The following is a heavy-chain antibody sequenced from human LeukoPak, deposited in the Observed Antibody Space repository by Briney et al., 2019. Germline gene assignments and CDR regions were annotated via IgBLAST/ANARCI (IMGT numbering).Heavy chain of an antibody. V-gene: IGHV3-74*01. D-gene: IGHD5-24*01. CDR2: INADGSIR. J-gene: IGHJ3*02. Sequence: QPGGSLRLSCVASDXTIAHTWLDWVRQDPGEGQVWVSSINADGSIRNYAESVKGRFTISRDTAKSTVFLQMNSLRVDDTTMYYCARSRDGTLDIWGQGAMVTVSS. CDR3: ARSRDGTLDI. CDR1: DXTIAHTW.